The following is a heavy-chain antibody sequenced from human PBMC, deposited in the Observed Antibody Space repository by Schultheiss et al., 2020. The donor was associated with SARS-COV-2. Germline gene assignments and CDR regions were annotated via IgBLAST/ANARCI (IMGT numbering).Heavy chain of an antibody. CDR2: ISYDGSNK. Sequence: GGSLRLSCAASGFTFSSYAMHWVRQAPGKGLEWVAVISYDGSNKYYADSVKGRFTISRDNSKNTLYLQMNSLRAEDTAVYYCARDLFTQSPYYDILTGYSYWGQGTLVTVSS. D-gene: IGHD3-9*01. V-gene: IGHV3-30-3*01. J-gene: IGHJ4*02. CDR1: GFTFSSYA. CDR3: ARDLFTQSPYYDILTGYSY.